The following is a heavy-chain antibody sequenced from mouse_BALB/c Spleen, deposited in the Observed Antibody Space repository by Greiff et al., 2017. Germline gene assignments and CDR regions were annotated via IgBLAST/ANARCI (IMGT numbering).Heavy chain of an antibody. D-gene: IGHD2-4*01. J-gene: IGHJ4*01. Sequence: EVKLMESGGGLVKPGGSLKLSCAASGFTFSSYAMSWVRQTPEKRLEWVASISSGGSTYYPDSVKGRFTISRDNARNILYLQMSSLRSEDTAMYYCARGGSYYDYDAGYAMDYGGQGTSVTVSS. CDR3: ARGGSYYDYDAGYAMDY. V-gene: IGHV5-6-5*01. CDR2: ISSGGST. CDR1: GFTFSSYA.